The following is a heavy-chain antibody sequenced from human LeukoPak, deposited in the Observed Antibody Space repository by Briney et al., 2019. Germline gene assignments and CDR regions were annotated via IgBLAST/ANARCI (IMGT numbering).Heavy chain of an antibody. Sequence: GGSLRLSCAASGFTLSRYAMSWVRQAPGKALEWVSGLGGSGDTTYYTKSVEGRFTVSRDNSNNWLFLQMHSLRAEDTALYYCARDGLRWGSSWMITNDYWGQRTLVTVSS. V-gene: IGHV3-23*01. D-gene: IGHD3-16*01. J-gene: IGHJ4*02. CDR3: ARDGLRWGSSWMITNDY. CDR2: LGGSGDTT. CDR1: GFTLSRYA.